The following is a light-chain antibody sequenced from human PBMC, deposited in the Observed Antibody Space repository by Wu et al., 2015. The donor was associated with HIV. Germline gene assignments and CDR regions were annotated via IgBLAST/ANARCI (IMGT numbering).Light chain of an antibody. V-gene: IGKV3-15*01. CDR2: GAS. CDR3: QQYTNWPPIT. J-gene: IGKJ5*01. Sequence: TIMTQSPATLSVSPGERATLSCRASQSATRNLAWYQQKPGQAPRLLIYGASTRATGIPARFSGSGSGTEFTLTISSMQSEDFAVYFCQQYTNWPPITFGQGTRLEIK. CDR1: QSATRN.